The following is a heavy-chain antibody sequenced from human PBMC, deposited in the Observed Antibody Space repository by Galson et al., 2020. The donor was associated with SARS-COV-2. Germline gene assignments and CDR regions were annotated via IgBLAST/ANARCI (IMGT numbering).Heavy chain of an antibody. CDR3: ARGAYYDFWSGYYSVDNYYGMDV. Sequence: GGSLRLSCAVSGLTNHTYDMPWVRHITGKGLEWVSTNRVTGDSFYSGSVKGRFTVSRESAKHSLYLQMNNLRAGDTAVYYCARGAYYDFWSGYYSVDNYYGMDVWGQGATVTVSS. V-gene: IGHV3-13*01. J-gene: IGHJ6*02. D-gene: IGHD3-3*01. CDR1: GLTNHTYD. CDR2: NRVTGDS.